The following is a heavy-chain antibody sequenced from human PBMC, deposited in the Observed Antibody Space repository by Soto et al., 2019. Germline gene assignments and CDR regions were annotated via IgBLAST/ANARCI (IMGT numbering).Heavy chain of an antibody. D-gene: IGHD6-13*01. CDR1: GFTFSDFS. CDR3: ARPAAKYSFYTMDI. J-gene: IGHJ6*02. CDR2: ISSSGSYI. V-gene: IGHV3-21*01. Sequence: EVQLVESGGGLVKPGGSLRLSCAASGFTFSDFSINWVRQAPGKGLQWISSISSSGSYIYYADSVKGRFTISRDNAKNSLYLQMNSLRAEDTAVYYCARPAAKYSFYTMDIWGQGTTVTVSS.